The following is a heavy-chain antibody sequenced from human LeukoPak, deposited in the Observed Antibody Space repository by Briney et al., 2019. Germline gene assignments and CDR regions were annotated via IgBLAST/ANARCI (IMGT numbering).Heavy chain of an antibody. CDR1: GFTFDEYA. Sequence: GGSLRLSCAASGFTFDEYAMHWVRQVPGKGLEWVSGISWNSGKIDYAESAKGRFTISRDNAKNSLSLQMNSLRAEDTAVYYCARDLYSQYWGQGTLVTVSS. J-gene: IGHJ4*02. D-gene: IGHD2-21*01. CDR2: ISWNSGKI. CDR3: ARDLYSQY. V-gene: IGHV3-9*01.